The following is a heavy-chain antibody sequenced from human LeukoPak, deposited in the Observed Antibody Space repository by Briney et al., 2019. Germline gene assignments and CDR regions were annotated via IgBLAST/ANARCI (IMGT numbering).Heavy chain of an antibody. CDR2: INPDSGGT. V-gene: IGHV1-2*02. CDR1: GYTFIDYY. D-gene: IGHD4-17*01. J-gene: IGHJ4*02. Sequence: ASVKVSCTASGYTFIDYYIHWVRQAPGQGLEWMGWINPDSGGTNYAQKFQGRVTMTRDTSISTAYLELSSLKSDDTAVYYCARDRDGALGGYWGQGTLVTVSS. CDR3: ARDRDGALGGY.